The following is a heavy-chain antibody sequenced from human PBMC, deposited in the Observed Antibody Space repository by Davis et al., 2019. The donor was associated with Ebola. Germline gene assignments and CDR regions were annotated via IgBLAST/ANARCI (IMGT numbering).Heavy chain of an antibody. CDR1: GFTFSGSA. D-gene: IGHD1-26*01. V-gene: IGHV3-73*01. CDR2: IRSKANSYAT. Sequence: GESLKISCAAPGFTFSGSAMHWVRQASGKGLEWVGRIRSKANSYATAYAASVKGRFTISRDDSKNTAYLQMNSLKTEDTAVYYCTRSLASGIDYWGQGTLVTVSS. J-gene: IGHJ4*02. CDR3: TRSLASGIDY.